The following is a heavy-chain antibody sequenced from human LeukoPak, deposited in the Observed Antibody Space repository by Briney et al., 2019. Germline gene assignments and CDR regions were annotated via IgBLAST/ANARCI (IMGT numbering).Heavy chain of an antibody. V-gene: IGHV4-34*01. J-gene: IGHJ5*02. D-gene: IGHD1-26*01. CDR3: ARAPYSGSPLGGDWFDP. Sequence: SETLSLTCAVYGGSFSGYYWSWIRQPPGKGLEWIGEINHSGSTNYNPSLKRRVTISVDTSKNQFSLKLSSVTGADTAVYYCARAPYSGSPLGGDWFDPWGQGTLVTVSS. CDR1: GGSFSGYY. CDR2: INHSGST.